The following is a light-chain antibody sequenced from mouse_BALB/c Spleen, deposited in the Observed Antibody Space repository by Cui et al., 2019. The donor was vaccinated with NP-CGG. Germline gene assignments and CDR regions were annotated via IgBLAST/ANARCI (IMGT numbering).Light chain of an antibody. Sequence: QPVVTQESALTTSPGETVTLTCRSTTAAATTSNYANWVQEKPDHLFSGLIGGNNHRAPGPAARFSGSLIGDDAALTIRGAQKDDEIIYCGVRWYSHHWVFGGGTKLTVL. J-gene: IGLJ1*01. V-gene: IGLV1*01. CDR3: VRWYSHHWV. CDR2: GNN. CDR1: TAAATTSNY.